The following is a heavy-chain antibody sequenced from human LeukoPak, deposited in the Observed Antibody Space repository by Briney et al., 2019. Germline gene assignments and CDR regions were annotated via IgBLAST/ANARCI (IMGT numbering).Heavy chain of an antibody. CDR2: IKQDGSEK. D-gene: IGHD3-3*01. J-gene: IGHJ4*02. V-gene: IGHV3-7*01. CDR3: ARDLREWVGGPNFDC. Sequence: PGGSLRLSCAASGFTIRNYWMSWVRQAPGKGLERVANIKQDGSEKFYASSLEGRLTISSDNAKNSLFLQINNLRVEDTAVYYCARDLREWVGGPNFDCWGQGTLVTVSS. CDR1: GFTIRNYW.